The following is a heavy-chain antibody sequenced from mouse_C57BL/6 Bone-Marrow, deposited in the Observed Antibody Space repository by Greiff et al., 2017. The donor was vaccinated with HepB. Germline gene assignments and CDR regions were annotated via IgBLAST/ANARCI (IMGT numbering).Heavy chain of an antibody. D-gene: IGHD3-2*02. CDR1: GFNIKDDY. CDR3: TTTAQDYAMDD. CDR2: IDPENGDT. V-gene: IGHV14-4*01. J-gene: IGHJ4*01. Sequence: VQLKQSGAELVRPGASVKLSCTASGFNIKDDYMHWVKQRPEQGLEWIGWIDPENGDTEYASKFQGKATITADTSSNTAYLQLSSLTSEDTAVYYCTTTAQDYAMDDWGQGTSVTVSS.